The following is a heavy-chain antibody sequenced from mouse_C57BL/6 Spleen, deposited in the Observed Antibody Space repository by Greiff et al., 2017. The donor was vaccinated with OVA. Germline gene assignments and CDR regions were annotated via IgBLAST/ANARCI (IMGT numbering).Heavy chain of an antibody. J-gene: IGHJ4*01. CDR1: GYAFSSSW. CDR2: IYPGDGDT. V-gene: IGHV1-82*01. CDR3: ALNWGYAMDY. Sequence: QVQLKQSGPELVKPGASVKISCKASGYAFSSSWMNWVKQRPGKGLEWIGRIYPGDGDTNYNGKFKGKATLTADKSSSTAYMQLSSLTSEDSAVYFCALNWGYAMDYWGQGTSVTVSS. D-gene: IGHD4-1*01.